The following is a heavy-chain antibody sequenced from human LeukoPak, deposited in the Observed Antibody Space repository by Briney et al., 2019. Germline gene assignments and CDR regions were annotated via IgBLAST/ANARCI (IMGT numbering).Heavy chain of an antibody. D-gene: IGHD5-18*01. V-gene: IGHV3-48*03. Sequence: GGSLRLSCAASGFTFSSYEMNWVRQAPGKGLEWVSSISSSGSTIYYADSVKGRFTISRDNAKNSLYLQMNSLRAEDTAVYYCARGNEGYSYGKENYYYYYGMDVWGQGTTVTVSS. CDR2: ISSSGSTI. CDR1: GFTFSSYE. J-gene: IGHJ6*02. CDR3: ARGNEGYSYGKENYYYYYGMDV.